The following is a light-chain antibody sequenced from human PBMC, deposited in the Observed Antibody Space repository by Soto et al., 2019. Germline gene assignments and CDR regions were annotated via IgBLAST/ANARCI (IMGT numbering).Light chain of an antibody. Sequence: EIVLTQSPGTLSLSPGERATLSCRAIQSVISSYLAWYQQKPGQAPRLLIFGASIRATGIPDRFSGSESGTDFSLTISRVEPEDSAVYYCQQYGSLLPITFGQGTRLEIK. CDR2: GAS. CDR1: QSVISSY. J-gene: IGKJ5*01. CDR3: QQYGSLLPIT. V-gene: IGKV3-20*01.